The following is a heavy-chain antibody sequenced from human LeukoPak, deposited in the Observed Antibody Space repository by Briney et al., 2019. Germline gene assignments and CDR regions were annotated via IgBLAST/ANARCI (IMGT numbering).Heavy chain of an antibody. Sequence: SETLSLTCTVSSGSISSGGYYWSWIRQHPGKGLEWIGYIYYSGSTYYNPSLKSRVTISVDTSKNQFSLKLSSVTAADTAVYYCARGYYDSSGYYRGSDYWGQGTLVTVSS. CDR2: IYYSGST. J-gene: IGHJ4*02. CDR3: ARGYYDSSGYYRGSDY. V-gene: IGHV4-31*03. D-gene: IGHD3-22*01. CDR1: SGSISSGGYY.